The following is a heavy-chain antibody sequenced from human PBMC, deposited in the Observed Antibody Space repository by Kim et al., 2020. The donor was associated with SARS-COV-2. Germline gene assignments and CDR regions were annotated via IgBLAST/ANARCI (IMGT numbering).Heavy chain of an antibody. Sequence: GGSLRLSCATSGFTFTNYWMIWVRQAPGKGLEWVANINQDGSETYYADSVRGRFTVSRDNAKSSLYLEMNNVRADDTAVYYCATSWWGARYSYLEFWGQGTLVNGS. V-gene: IGHV3-7*01. CDR3: ATSWWGARYSYLEF. J-gene: IGHJ4*02. CDR1: GFTFTNYW. D-gene: IGHD5-18*01. CDR2: INQDGSET.